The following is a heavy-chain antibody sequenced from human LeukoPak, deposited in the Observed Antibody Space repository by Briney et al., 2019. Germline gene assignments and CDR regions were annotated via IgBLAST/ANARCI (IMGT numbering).Heavy chain of an antibody. Sequence: GRSLRLSCAASGCTFNSYAMHGVRQAPGKGLEWVAVISYDGSNKYYADSVKGRFTISRDNSKNTLYLQMNSLRAEDTAVYYCARQKDDTAMVSCYFDYWGQGTLVTVSS. CDR2: ISYDGSNK. V-gene: IGHV3-30-3*01. D-gene: IGHD5-18*01. CDR3: ARQKDDTAMVSCYFDY. CDR1: GCTFNSYA. J-gene: IGHJ4*02.